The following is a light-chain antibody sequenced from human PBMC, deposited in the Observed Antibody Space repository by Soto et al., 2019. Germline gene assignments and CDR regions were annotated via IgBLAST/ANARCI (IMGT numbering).Light chain of an antibody. CDR1: QSVSGW. J-gene: IGKJ1*01. V-gene: IGKV1-5*01. CDR3: QHYNGNSEA. CDR2: DAS. Sequence: DILMTQSPSTLSASVGDTVTVSCRASQSVSGWLAWYQQKPGEAPKLLIYDASALPRRGPSKCISSGSGTKFTPTIGSLQPDDFVTYYCQHYNGNSEAFGQGTKVDI.